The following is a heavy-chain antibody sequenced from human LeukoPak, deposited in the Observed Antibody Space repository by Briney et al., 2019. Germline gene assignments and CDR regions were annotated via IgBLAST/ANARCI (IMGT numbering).Heavy chain of an antibody. CDR2: ISGSGGST. V-gene: IGHV3-23*01. CDR1: GFTFSSYA. D-gene: IGHD3-3*01. J-gene: IGHJ5*02. CDR3: AKDPSIFGVVIHNWFDP. Sequence: GGSLRLSCAASGFTFSSYAMSWVRQAPGKGLEWVSAISGSGGSTYYADSVKGRFTISRDNSKNTLYLQMNSLRAEDTAVYYCAKDPSIFGVVIHNWFDPWGQGTLVTVSS.